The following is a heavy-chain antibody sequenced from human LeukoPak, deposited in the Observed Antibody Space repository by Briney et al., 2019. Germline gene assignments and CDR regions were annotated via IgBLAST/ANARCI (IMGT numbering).Heavy chain of an antibody. CDR2: IYPGDSDT. CDR3: ASPGPYYYDSSGYYVLGY. Sequence: GESLQISCKGSGYSFTSYWIGWVRQMPGKGLEWMGIIYPGDSDTRYSPSFQGQVTISADKSISTAYLQWSSLKASDTAMYYCASPGPYYYDSSGYYVLGYWGQGTLVTVSS. J-gene: IGHJ4*02. D-gene: IGHD3-22*01. V-gene: IGHV5-51*01. CDR1: GYSFTSYW.